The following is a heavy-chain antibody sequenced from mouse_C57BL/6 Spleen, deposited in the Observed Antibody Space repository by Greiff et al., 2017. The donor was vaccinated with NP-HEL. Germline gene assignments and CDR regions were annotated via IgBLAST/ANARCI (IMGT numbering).Heavy chain of an antibody. D-gene: IGHD1-1*01. Sequence: EVMLVESGGGLVKPGGSLKLSCAASGFTFSSYAMSWVRQTPEKRLEWVATISDGGSYTYYPDNVKGRFTISRDNAKNTLYLQMSHLKSEDTAMYYCASDNYYGSSRSPPYLDFGGWGTATTVTVA. CDR1: GFTFSSYA. CDR2: ISDGGSYT. V-gene: IGHV5-4*03. J-gene: IGHJ1*03. CDR3: ASDNYYGSSRSPPYLDFGG.